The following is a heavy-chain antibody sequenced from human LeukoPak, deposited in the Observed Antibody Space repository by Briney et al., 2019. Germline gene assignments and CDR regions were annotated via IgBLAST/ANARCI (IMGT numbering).Heavy chain of an antibody. V-gene: IGHV3-53*04. CDR2: ISSGGST. CDR3: ARTTSEGALDY. D-gene: IGHD1-1*01. Sequence: GGSLRLSCAASGFTVSSNYMTWVRQAPGKGLEWVSIISSGGSTYYADSVKGRFTISRHNSKNTLYLQMNSLRAEDTAVYYCARTTSEGALDYWGQGTLVTVSS. CDR1: GFTVSSNY. J-gene: IGHJ4*02.